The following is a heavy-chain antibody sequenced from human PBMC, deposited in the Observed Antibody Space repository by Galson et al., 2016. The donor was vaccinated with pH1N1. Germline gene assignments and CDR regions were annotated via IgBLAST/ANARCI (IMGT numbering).Heavy chain of an antibody. J-gene: IGHJ4*02. Sequence: SVKVSCKASGYTFTYYAIHWVRQAPGQRLEWMGWINTGNGNTKYPQKFQGRVTITRDTSASTASMELSSLTSEDTAVYYCARRVGRTFDYWGQGTLVTVSS. D-gene: IGHD1-7*01. CDR1: GYTFTYYA. CDR2: INTGNGNT. CDR3: ARRVGRTFDY. V-gene: IGHV1-3*04.